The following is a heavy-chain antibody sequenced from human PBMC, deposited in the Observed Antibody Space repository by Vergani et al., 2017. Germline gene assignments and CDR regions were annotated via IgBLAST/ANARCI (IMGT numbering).Heavy chain of an antibody. J-gene: IGHJ3*02. D-gene: IGHD1-26*01. CDR1: GYRYTNYC. V-gene: IGHV5-51*03. Sequence: EVQLVQSGAEVKKPGESLKISCKGSGYRYTNYCIGWVRQMPGKGLEWMGIIYPGDSDTRYSPSFQGQVTIPVDKSISTAYLQWSSLKASDTAMYYCARRGSYEDAFDIWGQGTMVTVSS. CDR3: ARRGSYEDAFDI. CDR2: IYPGDSDT.